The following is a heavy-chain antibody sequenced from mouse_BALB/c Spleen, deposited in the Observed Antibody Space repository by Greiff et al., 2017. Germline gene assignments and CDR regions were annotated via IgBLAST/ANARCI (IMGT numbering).Heavy chain of an antibody. V-gene: IGHV1-80*01. CDR1: GYTFSSYW. D-gene: IGHD2-1*01. J-gene: IGHJ2*01. CDR2: INPGDGDT. Sequence: QVQLQQSGAELVRPGASVKLSCKASGYTFSSYWMNWVQQRPGQGLEWIGKINPGDGDTYYNGKFKGKATMTGDKSTSKAYMQLSSLTSEDSAVYFCARGGEGNYNYFDYWGQGTTLTVSA. CDR3: ARGGEGNYNYFDY.